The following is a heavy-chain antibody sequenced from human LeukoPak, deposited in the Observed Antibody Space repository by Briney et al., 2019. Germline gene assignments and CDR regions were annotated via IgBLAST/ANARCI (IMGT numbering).Heavy chain of an antibody. CDR3: AKATRGDYFDY. CDR2: IWYDGSNK. V-gene: IGHV3-33*06. J-gene: IGHJ4*02. D-gene: IGHD3-10*01. Sequence: PGGSLRLSCAASGFTFSSYGMHWVRQAPGKGLEWVAVIWYDGSNKYYADSVKGRFTISRDNSKNTLYLQMNSLRAEDTAVYYCAKATRGDYFDYWGQGTLVTVSS. CDR1: GFTFSSYG.